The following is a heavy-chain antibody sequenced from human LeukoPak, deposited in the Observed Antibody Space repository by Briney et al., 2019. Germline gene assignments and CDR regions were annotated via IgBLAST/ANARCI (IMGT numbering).Heavy chain of an antibody. J-gene: IGHJ5*02. CDR1: GYSFINYY. D-gene: IGHD1-26*01. Sequence: GASVKVSCKASGYSFINYYIHWVRQAPGQGLEWMGIIDPSGGSTTFAQKLQGRVTMTTDTSTSTAYMELRSLRSDDTAVYYCARDGGSYWPNWFDPWGQGTLVTVSS. CDR2: IDPSGGST. V-gene: IGHV1-46*01. CDR3: ARDGGSYWPNWFDP.